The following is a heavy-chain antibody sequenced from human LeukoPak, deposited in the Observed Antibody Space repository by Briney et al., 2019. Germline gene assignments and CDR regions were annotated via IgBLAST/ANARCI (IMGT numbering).Heavy chain of an antibody. D-gene: IGHD6-19*01. V-gene: IGHV4-4*07. Sequence: SETLSLTCTVSGGSISSYYWSWIRQPAGKGLEWIGRIYTSGSTNYNPSLKSRVTISVDKSKNRFSLKLSSVTAADTAVYYCAREFGSGWYANYYMDVWGKGTTVTVSS. CDR2: IYTSGST. J-gene: IGHJ6*03. CDR1: GGSISSYY. CDR3: AREFGSGWYANYYMDV.